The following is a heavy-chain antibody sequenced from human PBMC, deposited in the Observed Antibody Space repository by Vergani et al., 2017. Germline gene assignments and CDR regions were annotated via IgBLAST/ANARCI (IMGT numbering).Heavy chain of an antibody. J-gene: IGHJ5*02. CDR2: ISTGSVTI. Sequence: QVQLVESGGGLVKPGGSLRLSCAASGSTFSDYMSWIRQPPGKGLEWVSYISTGSVTILYADSVKGRFTISRDNAKSLLYLQMKNLRAEDTAVYYCARVPRRPGDGGYFDPWGQGTLVTVSS. CDR1: GSTFSDY. D-gene: IGHD3-16*01. CDR3: ARVPRRPGDGGYFDP. V-gene: IGHV3-11*01.